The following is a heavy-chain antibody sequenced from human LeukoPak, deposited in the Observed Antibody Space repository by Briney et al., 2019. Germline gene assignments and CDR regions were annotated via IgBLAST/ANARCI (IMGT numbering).Heavy chain of an antibody. Sequence: SETLSLTCTVSGYSISSGYYWGWIRQPPGKGLEWIGSIYHSGSTNYNPSLKSRVTISVDTSKNQFSLKLSSVTAADTAVYYCARDPSSWYGDYYYYMDVRGKGTTVTVSS. J-gene: IGHJ6*03. CDR3: ARDPSSWYGDYYYYMDV. CDR1: GYSISSGYY. V-gene: IGHV4-38-2*02. D-gene: IGHD6-13*01. CDR2: IYHSGST.